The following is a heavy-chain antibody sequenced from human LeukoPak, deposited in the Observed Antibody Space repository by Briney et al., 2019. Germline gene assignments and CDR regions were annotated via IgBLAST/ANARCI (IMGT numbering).Heavy chain of an antibody. J-gene: IGHJ5*02. D-gene: IGHD6-19*01. Sequence: EASVKVSCKASGYTFTIYDINWVRQATGQGLEWMGWMNPHSGNTGYAQKFQGRVTMTRNTSTSTAYMELSSLRSEDTAVYYCARVGGMYSSGWYGDEGFDPWGQGTLVTVSS. CDR2: MNPHSGNT. CDR3: ARVGGMYSSGWYGDEGFDP. V-gene: IGHV1-8*01. CDR1: GYTFTIYD.